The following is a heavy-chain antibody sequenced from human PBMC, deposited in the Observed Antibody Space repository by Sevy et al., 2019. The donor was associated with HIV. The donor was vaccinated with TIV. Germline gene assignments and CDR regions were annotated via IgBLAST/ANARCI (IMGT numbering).Heavy chain of an antibody. Sequence: SETLSLTCTVSGGSISSYYWSWIRQPPGKGLEWIGYIYYSGRTNYNPSLKSRVTISVDTSKNQCSLKLSSVTAADTAVYYCARGAGRATSWGQGTLVTVSS. CDR3: ARGAGRATS. CDR2: IYYSGRT. J-gene: IGHJ5*02. D-gene: IGHD2-15*01. V-gene: IGHV4-59*01. CDR1: GGSISSYY.